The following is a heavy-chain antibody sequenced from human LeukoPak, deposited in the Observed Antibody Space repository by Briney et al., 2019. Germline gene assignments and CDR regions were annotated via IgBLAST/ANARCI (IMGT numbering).Heavy chain of an antibody. CDR1: GGTFSSYA. CDR3: ASAGAAMVTN. D-gene: IGHD5-18*01. CDR2: IIPIFGTA. J-gene: IGHJ4*02. Sequence: ASVKVSCKASGGTFSSYAISWVRQAPGQGLEWMGRIIPIFGTANYAQKFQGRVTITADKSTSTAYMELSSLRSEDTAVYYCASAGAAMVTNWGQGTLVTVSS. V-gene: IGHV1-69*06.